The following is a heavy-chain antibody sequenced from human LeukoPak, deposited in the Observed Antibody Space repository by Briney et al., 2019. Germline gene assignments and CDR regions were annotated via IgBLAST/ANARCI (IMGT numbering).Heavy chain of an antibody. CDR3: ARGGYKGLYYFDY. CDR2: IYSGGST. Sequence: GGSLRLSCAASGFTVSSNYMSWVRQAPGKGLEWVSVIYSGGSTYYADSVKGRFTISRDNSKNTLYLQMNSLRAEDTAVYYCARGGYKGLYYFDYWGQGTLVTVSS. J-gene: IGHJ4*02. CDR1: GFTVSSNY. V-gene: IGHV3-53*01. D-gene: IGHD5-24*01.